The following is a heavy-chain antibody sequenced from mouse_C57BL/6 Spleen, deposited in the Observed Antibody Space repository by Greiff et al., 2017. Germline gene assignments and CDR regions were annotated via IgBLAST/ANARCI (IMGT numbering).Heavy chain of an antibody. CDR2: IYPGGGYT. Sequence: QVQLKESGAELVRPGTSVKMSCKASGYTFTNYWIGWAKQRPGHGLEWIGDIYPGGGYTNYNEKFKGKATLTADKSSSTAYMQFSSLTSEDSAIYYCASPYDGNPAWFAYWGQGTLVTVSA. J-gene: IGHJ3*01. CDR1: GYTFTNYW. D-gene: IGHD2-3*01. V-gene: IGHV1-63*01. CDR3: ASPYDGNPAWFAY.